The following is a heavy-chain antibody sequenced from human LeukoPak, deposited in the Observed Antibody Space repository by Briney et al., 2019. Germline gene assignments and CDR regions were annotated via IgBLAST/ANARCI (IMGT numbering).Heavy chain of an antibody. CDR2: ISWNSGSI. Sequence: PGGSLRLSCAASGFTFDDYAMHWVRQAPGKGLEWVSGISWNSGSIGYADSVKGRFTISRDNAKNSLYLQMNSLRAEDTALYYCAKDTQPYSPIEAFDIWGQGTMVTVSS. CDR1: GFTFDDYA. J-gene: IGHJ3*02. D-gene: IGHD1-14*01. CDR3: AKDTQPYSPIEAFDI. V-gene: IGHV3-9*01.